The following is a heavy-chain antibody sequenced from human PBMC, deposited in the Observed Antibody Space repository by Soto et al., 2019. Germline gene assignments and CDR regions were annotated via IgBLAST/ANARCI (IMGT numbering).Heavy chain of an antibody. J-gene: IGHJ5*02. D-gene: IGHD2-15*01. CDR1: GFTFSIAW. CDR3: TKDDSINRS. V-gene: IGHV3-15*01. CDR2: IKSKANGETT. Sequence: GGSLRLSCAASGFTFSIAWMSWVRQAPGKGLEWVGRIKSKANGETTDYAAPVKGRFTISRDDSKNTLYLQMNTLKTDDTAVYYCTKDDSINRSWGQGSLVTVSS.